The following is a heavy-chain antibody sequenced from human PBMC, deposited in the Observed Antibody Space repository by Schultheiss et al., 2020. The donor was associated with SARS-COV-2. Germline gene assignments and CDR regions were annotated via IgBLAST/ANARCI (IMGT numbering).Heavy chain of an antibody. CDR1: GFSFSSND. V-gene: IGHV3-30*18. CDR3: AKAPLDERTYYGMDV. D-gene: IGHD1-1*01. J-gene: IGHJ6*02. CDR2: ISSDGGLK. Sequence: GGSLRLSCAASGFSFSSNDMHWVRQAPGKGLEWVAVISSDGGLKFFSNSVKGRFTISRDNSKNTLYLQMNSLRAEDTAVYYCAKAPLDERTYYGMDVWGQGTTVTVSS.